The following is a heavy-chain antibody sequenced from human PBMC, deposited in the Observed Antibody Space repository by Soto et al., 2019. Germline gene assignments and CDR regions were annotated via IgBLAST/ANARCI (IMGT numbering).Heavy chain of an antibody. Sequence: ESGGGVVQPGRSLRLSCAASGFTFSSYGMHWVRQAPGKGLEWVAVISYDGSNKYYADSVKGRFTISRDNSKNTLYLQMNSLRAEDTAVYYCAKDTRVYYYDSSGYSAYFDYWGQGTLVTVSS. CDR2: ISYDGSNK. D-gene: IGHD3-22*01. V-gene: IGHV3-30*18. CDR1: GFTFSSYG. J-gene: IGHJ4*02. CDR3: AKDTRVYYYDSSGYSAYFDY.